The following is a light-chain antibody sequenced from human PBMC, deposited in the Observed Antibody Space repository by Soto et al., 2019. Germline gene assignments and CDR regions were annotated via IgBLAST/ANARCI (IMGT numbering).Light chain of an antibody. CDR3: QSYDSSLSGNEV. Sequence: QSVLTQPPSVSGAPGQRVTISCTGSSSNIGAGYDVHWYQQLPGTAPKLLIYGNSNRPSGVPDRFSGSKSGTSASLAITGLQAEDEGDYYCQSYDSSLSGNEVFGGGTKVTVL. CDR1: SSNIGAGYD. J-gene: IGLJ2*01. V-gene: IGLV1-40*01. CDR2: GNS.